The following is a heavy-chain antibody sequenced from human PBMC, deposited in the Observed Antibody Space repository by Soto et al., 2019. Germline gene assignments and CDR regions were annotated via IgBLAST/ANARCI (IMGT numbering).Heavy chain of an antibody. D-gene: IGHD1-26*01. CDR1: GFTFSSYG. CDR3: ARDTLSLDSGSVRGYYYGMDV. Sequence: GGSLRLSCAASGFTFSSYGMHWVRQAPGKGLEWVAVIWYDGSNKYYADSVKGRFTISRDNSKNTLYLQMNSLRAEDTAVYYCARDTLSLDSGSVRGYYYGMDVWGQGTTVTVSS. CDR2: IWYDGSNK. V-gene: IGHV3-33*01. J-gene: IGHJ6*02.